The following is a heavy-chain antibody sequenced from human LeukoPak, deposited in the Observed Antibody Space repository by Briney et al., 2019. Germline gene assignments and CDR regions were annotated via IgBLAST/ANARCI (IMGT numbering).Heavy chain of an antibody. J-gene: IGHJ4*02. V-gene: IGHV4-61*02. CDR1: GGSISSSSYY. CDR3: ARSTNCDY. D-gene: IGHD1-1*01. Sequence: SQTLSLTCTVSGGSISSSSYYWSWIRQPAGKGLEWIGRIYTSGSTNYNPSLKSRVTISVDTSKNQFSLKLSSATAADTAVYYCARSTNCDYWGQGTLVTVSS. CDR2: IYTSGST.